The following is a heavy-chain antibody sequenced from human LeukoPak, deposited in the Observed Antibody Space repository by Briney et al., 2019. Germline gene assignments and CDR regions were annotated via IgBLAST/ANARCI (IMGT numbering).Heavy chain of an antibody. Sequence: PGGSLRLSCVVSGFSFSDSYMTWIRQTPGKGLEWLAYISGSGSDIYYADSVKGRFTISRDNAKNSVYPQMNSLRPEDTALYYCSTDPRLLMYWGHGTLVTVSS. J-gene: IGHJ4*01. CDR1: GFSFSDSY. CDR3: STDPRLLMY. D-gene: IGHD2-8*01. V-gene: IGHV3-11*01. CDR2: ISGSGSDI.